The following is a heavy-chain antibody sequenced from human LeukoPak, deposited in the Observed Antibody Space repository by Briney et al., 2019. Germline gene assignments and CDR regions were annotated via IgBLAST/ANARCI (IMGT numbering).Heavy chain of an antibody. CDR3: ARVSSAAAGSGLFAFDI. CDR1: GFTVSSNY. CDR2: IYSGGNT. V-gene: IGHV3-66*01. D-gene: IGHD6-13*01. J-gene: IGHJ3*02. Sequence: GGSLRLSCAASGFTVSSNYMSWVRQAPGKGLEWVSVIYSGGNTYYADSVKGRFTISRDNSKNTLYLQMNSLRAEDTAVYYCARVSSAAAGSGLFAFDIWGQGTMVTVSS.